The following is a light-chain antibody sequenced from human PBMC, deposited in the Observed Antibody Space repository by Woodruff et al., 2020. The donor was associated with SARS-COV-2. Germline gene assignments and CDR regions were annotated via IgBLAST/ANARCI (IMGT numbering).Light chain of an antibody. CDR1: QSVSSY. CDR3: QQRSNWPTWT. Sequence: RATLSCRARQSVSSYLAWYQQKPGQAPRLLIYDASNRATGIPARFSGSGSGTDFTLTISSLEPEDFAVYYCQQRSNWPTWTFGQGTKVEIK. J-gene: IGKJ1*01. CDR2: DAS. V-gene: IGKV3-11*01.